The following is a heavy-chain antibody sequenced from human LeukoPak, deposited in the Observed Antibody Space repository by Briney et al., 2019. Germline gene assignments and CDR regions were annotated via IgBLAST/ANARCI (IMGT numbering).Heavy chain of an antibody. Sequence: RASVKVSCKASGGTFSSYAISWVRQAPGQGPEWMGVISPSGGSTIYAQKFKGRVTLTRDMSTSTDYLELSSLRSEDTAVYYCARDNSVRDEAWWFNPWGQGTLVTVSS. CDR1: GGTFSSYA. J-gene: IGHJ5*02. CDR3: ARDNSVRDEAWWFNP. D-gene: IGHD5-24*01. CDR2: ISPSGGST. V-gene: IGHV1-46*01.